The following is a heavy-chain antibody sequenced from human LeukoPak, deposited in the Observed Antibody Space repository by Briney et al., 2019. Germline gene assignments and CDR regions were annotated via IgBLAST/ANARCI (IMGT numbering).Heavy chain of an antibody. J-gene: IGHJ4*02. CDR3: AREGYYGSGSPPSLYFDY. D-gene: IGHD3-10*01. Sequence: GRSLRLPCAASGFTFSSYAMHWVRQAPGKGLEWVAVISYDGSNKYYADSVKGRFTISRDNSKNTLYLQMNSLRAEDTAIYYCAREGYYGSGSPPSLYFDYWGQGTLVTVSS. CDR1: GFTFSSYA. V-gene: IGHV3-30-3*01. CDR2: ISYDGSNK.